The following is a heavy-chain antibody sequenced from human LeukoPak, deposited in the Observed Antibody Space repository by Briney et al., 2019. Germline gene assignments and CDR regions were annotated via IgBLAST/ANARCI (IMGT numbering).Heavy chain of an antibody. D-gene: IGHD3-3*01. CDR3: ARDDGVTIFGVVTNPFDY. CDR2: ISSSSSYI. V-gene: IGHV3-21*01. CDR1: GFTFSSYS. J-gene: IGHJ4*02. Sequence: GGSLRLSCAASGFTFSSYSMNWVRQAPGKGLEWVSSISSSSSYIYYADSVKGRLTISRDNAKNSLYLQMNSLRAEDTAVYYCARDDGVTIFGVVTNPFDYWGQGTLVTVSS.